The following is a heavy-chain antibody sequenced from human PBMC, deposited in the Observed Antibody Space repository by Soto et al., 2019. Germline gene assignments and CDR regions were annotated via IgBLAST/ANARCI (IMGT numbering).Heavy chain of an antibody. D-gene: IGHD3-22*01. CDR2: IYYSGST. Sequence: QVQLQESGPGLVKPSETLSLTCTVSGGSVSSGSYYWSWIRQPPGKGLEWIGYIYYSGSTNYNPSLKSRVTISVDTSKNQFSLKLSSVTAADTAVYYCARVVVIEGAAFDYWGQGTLVTVSS. V-gene: IGHV4-61*01. J-gene: IGHJ4*02. CDR1: GGSVSSGSYY. CDR3: ARVVVIEGAAFDY.